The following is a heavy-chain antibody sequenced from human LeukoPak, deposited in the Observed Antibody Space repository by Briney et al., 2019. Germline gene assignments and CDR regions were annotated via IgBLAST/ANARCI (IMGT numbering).Heavy chain of an antibody. J-gene: IGHJ6*03. D-gene: IGHD3-10*01. V-gene: IGHV1-18*01. CDR1: GYDFTNYG. Sequence: ASVKVSCKASGYDFTNYGISWVRQARGQGLEWMGWIRVYNGNTKYTEKVKGRVSMTTDTPTGRAYMELRNLRSDDTAVYYCARYASGNYYSSSETFYYYYMDVWGKGTTVTVSS. CDR3: ARYASGNYYSSSETFYYYYMDV. CDR2: IRVYNGNT.